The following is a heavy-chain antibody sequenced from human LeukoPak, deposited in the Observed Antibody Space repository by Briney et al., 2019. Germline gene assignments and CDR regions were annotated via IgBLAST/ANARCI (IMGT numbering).Heavy chain of an antibody. CDR1: GFTFSSYW. CDR3: ARVNPLMAPGAFDI. J-gene: IGHJ3*02. Sequence: GGSLRLSCAASGFTFSSYWMTWVRQAPGKGLAWVANIKQDGSEKYYVDSVKGRFTISRDNTKNLLYLQMNSLRGEDTAVYYCARVNPLMAPGAFDIWGQGTMVAVSS. CDR2: IKQDGSEK. D-gene: IGHD2-8*01. V-gene: IGHV3-7*01.